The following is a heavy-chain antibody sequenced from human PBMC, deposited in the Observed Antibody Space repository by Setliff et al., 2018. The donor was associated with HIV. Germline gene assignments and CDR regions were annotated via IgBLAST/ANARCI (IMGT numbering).Heavy chain of an antibody. CDR2: ISAYNGNT. CDR1: GYTFTSYG. D-gene: IGHD3-22*01. CDR3: ARDPPGWRYDSSGYTDY. V-gene: IGHV1-18*01. Sequence: ASVKVSCKASGYTFTSYGISWVRQAPGQGLEWMGWISAYNGNTNYAQKLQGRVTMTTDTSTGTAYMELRSLRSDDTAVYYCARDPPGWRYDSSGYTDYWGQGTLVTVSS. J-gene: IGHJ4*02.